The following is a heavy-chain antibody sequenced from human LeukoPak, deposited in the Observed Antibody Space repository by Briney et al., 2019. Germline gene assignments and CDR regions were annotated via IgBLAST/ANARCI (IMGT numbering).Heavy chain of an antibody. CDR1: GFTFTNYA. Sequence: GGSLRLSCAPSGFTFTNYAMSWVRQAPGKGLEWVSSITGSGDSAYYADSVKGRFAISRDNSKDTLYLQMNSLRAEDTAIYFCAKDEAWRPAADWGQGTLVTVSS. V-gene: IGHV3-23*01. CDR2: ITGSGDSA. D-gene: IGHD2-2*01. J-gene: IGHJ4*02. CDR3: AKDEAWRPAAD.